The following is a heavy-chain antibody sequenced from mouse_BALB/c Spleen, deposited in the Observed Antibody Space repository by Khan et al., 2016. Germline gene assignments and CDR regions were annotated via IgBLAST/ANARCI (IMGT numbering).Heavy chain of an antibody. CDR2: IWAGGST. V-gene: IGHV2-9*02. Sequence: QMQLEESGPGLVAPSQSLSITCTVSGFSLTSYGVHWVRQPPGKGLEWLGVIWAGGSTNYNSALMSRLSISKDNSKSQVFLKMNSLQTDDTAMYYCARSYYYGSRYFDVWGAVTTVIVSS. CDR3: ARSYYYGSRYFDV. CDR1: GFSLTSYG. J-gene: IGHJ1*01. D-gene: IGHD1-1*01.